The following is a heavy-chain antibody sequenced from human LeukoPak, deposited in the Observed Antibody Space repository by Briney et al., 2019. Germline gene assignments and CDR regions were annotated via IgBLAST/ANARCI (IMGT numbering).Heavy chain of an antibody. CDR1: GGSISSYY. CDR3: ARDHRLLGAFDI. J-gene: IGHJ3*02. D-gene: IGHD6-25*01. Sequence: SETLSLTCTVSGGSISSYYWSWIRQPPGKGLEWIGYIYYSGSTSYNPSLKSRVTISVDTSKNQFSLKLSSVTAADTAVYYCARDHRLLGAFDIWGQGTMVTVSS. V-gene: IGHV4-59*01. CDR2: IYYSGST.